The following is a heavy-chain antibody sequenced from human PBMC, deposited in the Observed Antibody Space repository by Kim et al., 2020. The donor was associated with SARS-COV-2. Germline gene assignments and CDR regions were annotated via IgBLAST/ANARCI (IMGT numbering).Heavy chain of an antibody. J-gene: IGHJ6*02. V-gene: IGHV4-31*03. CDR1: GGSISSGGYY. Sequence: SETLSLTCTVSGGSISSGGYYWSWIRQHPGKGLEWIGYIYYTGSTYYNPSLKSRLTISVDPSKNQFSLKLSSVTAADTAVYYCARGAEISSSWYGGLYYYGMDVWGQGTTVTVSS. CDR3: ARGAEISSSWYGGLYYYGMDV. CDR2: IYYTGST. D-gene: IGHD6-13*01.